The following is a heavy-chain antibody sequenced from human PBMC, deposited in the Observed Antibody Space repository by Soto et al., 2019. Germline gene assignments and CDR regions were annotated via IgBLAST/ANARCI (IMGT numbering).Heavy chain of an antibody. J-gene: IGHJ4*02. CDR2: IYFNGNT. CDR1: GVSISYTIYY. Sequence: SETLSLTCTVSGVSISYTIYYWGWIRQPPGKGLEWIGTIYFNGNTFYNPSLKSRLTISVDTSKNQISLRLTSVTAADTAVYYCARQGSYWGQGTLVTVSS. CDR3: ARQGSY. V-gene: IGHV4-39*01.